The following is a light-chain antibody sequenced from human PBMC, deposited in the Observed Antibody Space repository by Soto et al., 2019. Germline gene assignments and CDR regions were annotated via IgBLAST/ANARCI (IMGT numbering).Light chain of an antibody. CDR1: QSVSSSY. J-gene: IGKJ4*01. V-gene: IGKV3-20*01. CDR2: GAS. CDR3: QRYGSSPLT. Sequence: EIVLTQSPGTLSLSPGERATLSCRASQSVSSSYLAWYQQKPGQAPRSLIYGASSRATGIPDRFSGSGSGTDFTLTISRLEPEDFAVYYCQRYGSSPLTFGGGTKVEIK.